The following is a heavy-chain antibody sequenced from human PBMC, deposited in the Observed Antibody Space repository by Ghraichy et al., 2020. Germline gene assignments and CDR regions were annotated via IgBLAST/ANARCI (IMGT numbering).Heavy chain of an antibody. V-gene: IGHV3-48*02. D-gene: IGHD1-14*01. J-gene: IGHJ4*02. CDR1: GFTFSTFS. CDR3: ARERSHPLGNHVDH. Sequence: GGSLRLSCAASGFTFSTFSMNWVRQAPGKGLEWVSYIISSSTTIFYADFGKGRFTISRDNAKNSLYLQMNSLRDEDTAVYYCARERSHPLGNHVDHWGQGTLVTVSS. CDR2: IISSSTTI.